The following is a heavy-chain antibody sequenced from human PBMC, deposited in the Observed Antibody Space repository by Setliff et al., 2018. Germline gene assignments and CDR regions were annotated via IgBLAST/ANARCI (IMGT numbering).Heavy chain of an antibody. J-gene: IGHJ3*01. D-gene: IGHD1-26*01. Sequence: SETLSLTCSVAGGSVSRTVYYWGWIRQSPGKGPEWVASIRDRGNTAYNPSLRSRLTISIDTSENQFSMKLISVTAADTAVYYCVRDLSGGQALWGQGTMVTVSS. CDR1: GGSVSRTVYY. CDR2: IRDRGNT. V-gene: IGHV4-39*07. CDR3: VRDLSGGQAL.